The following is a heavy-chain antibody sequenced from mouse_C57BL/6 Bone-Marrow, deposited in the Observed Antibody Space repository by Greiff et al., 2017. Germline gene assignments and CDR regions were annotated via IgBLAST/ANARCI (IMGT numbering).Heavy chain of an antibody. CDR2: IDPSDSYT. Sequence: QVQLQQPGAELVRPGTSVKLSCKASGYTFTSYWMHWVKQRPGQGLEWIGVIDPSDSYTNYNQKFKGKATLTVDTSSSTAYMQLSSLTSEDSAVYYCARGGFTMPNWYFDVWGTGTTVTVSS. CDR3: ARGGFTMPNWYFDV. D-gene: IGHD1-1*02. CDR1: GYTFTSYW. V-gene: IGHV1-59*01. J-gene: IGHJ1*03.